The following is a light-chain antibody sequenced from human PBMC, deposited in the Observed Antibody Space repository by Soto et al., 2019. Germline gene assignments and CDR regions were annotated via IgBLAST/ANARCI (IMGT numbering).Light chain of an antibody. J-gene: IGKJ4*02. CDR1: QSISSF. CDR3: QQSYSTPLT. V-gene: IGKV1-39*01. CDR2: AAS. Sequence: DIQVTQSPSSLSASVGGRVTITCRASQSISSFLHWFQQKPGKAPKLLIYAASGLQSGVPSRFSGSGSGTDFTLTISSLQPEDFATYYCQQSYSTPLTFGGGTKVDIK.